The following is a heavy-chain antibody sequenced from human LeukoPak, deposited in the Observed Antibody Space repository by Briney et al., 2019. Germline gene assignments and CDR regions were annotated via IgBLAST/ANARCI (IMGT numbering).Heavy chain of an antibody. Sequence: GASVKVSCKASGYTFTSYYMHWVRQAPGQGLEWMGIINPSGGSTSYAQKFQGRVTMTRDTSTSTVYMELSSLRSEDTAVYYCASGVCSSTSCQPDYYYGMDVWGQGTTVTVSS. CDR1: GYTFTSYY. D-gene: IGHD2-2*01. V-gene: IGHV1-46*01. J-gene: IGHJ6*02. CDR3: ASGVCSSTSCQPDYYYGMDV. CDR2: INPSGGST.